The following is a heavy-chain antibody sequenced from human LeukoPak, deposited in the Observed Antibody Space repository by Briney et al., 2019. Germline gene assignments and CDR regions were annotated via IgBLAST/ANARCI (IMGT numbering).Heavy chain of an antibody. CDR3: ARGCLSCSGGRSQY. Sequence: ASVKVSCKASGYTFAGYYMDWVRQAPGQGLEWMGIINPSGGSTRYAQKFQGRVTMTRDTSTSTVYMELSSLTSEDTAVYYCARGCLSCSGGRSQYWGQGTLVTASS. D-gene: IGHD2-15*01. V-gene: IGHV1-46*01. CDR2: INPSGGST. CDR1: GYTFAGYY. J-gene: IGHJ4*02.